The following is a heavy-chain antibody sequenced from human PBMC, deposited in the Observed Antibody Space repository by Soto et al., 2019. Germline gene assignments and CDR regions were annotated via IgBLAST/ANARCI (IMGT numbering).Heavy chain of an antibody. D-gene: IGHD3-3*01. CDR2: IIPIFGTA. Sequence: GASVKVSCKASGGTFSSYAISWVRQAPGQGLEWMGGIIPIFGTANYAQKFQGRVTITADESTSTAYMELSSLRSEDTAVYYCARDPQIITFFGVVIMNYYYYGMDVWGKGTTVTVSS. CDR1: GGTFSSYA. CDR3: ARDPQIITFFGVVIMNYYYYGMDV. V-gene: IGHV1-69*13. J-gene: IGHJ6*04.